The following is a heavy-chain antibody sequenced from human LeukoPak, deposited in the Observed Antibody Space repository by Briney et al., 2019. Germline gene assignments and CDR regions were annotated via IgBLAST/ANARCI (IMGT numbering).Heavy chain of an antibody. CDR3: AKEGGVVVVAANLYFDY. D-gene: IGHD2-15*01. J-gene: IGHJ4*02. V-gene: IGHV3-30*18. CDR2: ISYDGSNK. CDR1: GFTFSSYG. Sequence: GRSLRLSCAASGFTFSSYGMHWVRQAPGKGLEWVAVISYDGSNKYYADSVKGRFTISRDNSKNTLYLQMNSLRAEDTAVYYCAKEGGVVVVAANLYFDYWGQGTLVTVSS.